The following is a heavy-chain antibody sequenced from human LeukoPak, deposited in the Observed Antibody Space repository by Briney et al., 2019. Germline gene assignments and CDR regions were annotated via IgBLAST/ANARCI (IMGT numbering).Heavy chain of an antibody. CDR2: FYCSGST. J-gene: IGHJ4*02. CDR1: GGAVTSFY. CDR3: ARHRFASAVILDY. D-gene: IGHD2-21*02. V-gene: IGHV4-59*08. Sequence: PSETLSLTCSVSGGAVTSFYWSWIRQSPGKGLEWIGYFYCSGSTKYNPSLKSRVTMSGDTSKNQLSLKLRSVTAADTAMYYCARHRFASAVILDYWGQGDPVTVSS.